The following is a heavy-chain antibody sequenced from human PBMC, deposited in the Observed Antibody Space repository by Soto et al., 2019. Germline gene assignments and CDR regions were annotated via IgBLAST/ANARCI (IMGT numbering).Heavy chain of an antibody. J-gene: IGHJ5*02. CDR2: IIPIFGTA. CDR3: ARGVLTGPSRGPYNWFDP. V-gene: IGHV1-69*01. Sequence: QVQLVQSGAEVKKPGSSVKVSCKASGGTFSSYAISWVRQAPGQGLEWMGGIIPIFGTANYAQKFQGRVTITADESTSTAYMELSSLRSEDTAVYYCARGVLTGPSRGPYNWFDPWGQGTLVTVSS. D-gene: IGHD1-7*01. CDR1: GGTFSSYA.